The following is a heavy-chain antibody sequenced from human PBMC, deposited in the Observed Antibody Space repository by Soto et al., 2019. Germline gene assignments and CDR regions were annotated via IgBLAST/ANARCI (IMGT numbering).Heavy chain of an antibody. Sequence: QVQLVQSGDEVMQPGASVKVSCKASGYTFTNYGISWVRQAPGQGLEWMGWISVYNGNTKYAQKFQGRVTLTTDTSTSTAYMELRSLRFDDTAVYYCVRDPGSSTSCFTCDYYGMDVWGQGTTVTVSS. J-gene: IGHJ6*02. CDR1: GYTFTNYG. CDR2: ISVYNGNT. V-gene: IGHV1-18*04. CDR3: VRDPGSSTSCFTCDYYGMDV. D-gene: IGHD2-2*02.